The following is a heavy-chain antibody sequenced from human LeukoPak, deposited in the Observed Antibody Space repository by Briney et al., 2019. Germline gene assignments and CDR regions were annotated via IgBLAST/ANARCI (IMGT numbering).Heavy chain of an antibody. D-gene: IGHD2-15*01. CDR3: ASQKDGRFDAFDI. J-gene: IGHJ3*02. CDR2: ISAYNGNT. V-gene: IGHV1-18*01. Sequence: GWISAYNGNTNYAQKLQGRVTMTTDTSTSTAYMELRSLRSDDTAVYYCASQKDGRFDAFDIWGQGTMVTVSS.